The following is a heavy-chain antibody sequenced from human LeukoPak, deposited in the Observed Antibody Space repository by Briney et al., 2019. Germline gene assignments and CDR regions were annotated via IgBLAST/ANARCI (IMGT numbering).Heavy chain of an antibody. CDR1: GFTFANYA. CDR3: AEDPILTGFYNDGR. V-gene: IGHV3-23*01. J-gene: IGHJ4*02. D-gene: IGHD3-9*01. Sequence: GGSLRLSCAASGFTFANYAMTWVRQAPGKGLQWVSSINDGGGIVYYADSVKGRFTISRDNSKNTLYLEMNSLRAEDTARYFCAEDPILTGFYNDGRWGQRTLVTVSS. CDR2: INDGGGIV.